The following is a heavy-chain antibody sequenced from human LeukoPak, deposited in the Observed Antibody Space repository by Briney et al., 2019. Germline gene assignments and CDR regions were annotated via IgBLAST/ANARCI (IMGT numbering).Heavy chain of an antibody. Sequence: SETLSLTCTVSGGSISSVGYYWSWIRQHPGKGLEWIGYIYYSGSTYYNPSLKSRVTISVDTSESQFSLRLSSVTAADTAVYYCARGDYGDYDFDYWGQGILVTVSS. CDR1: GGSISSVGYY. J-gene: IGHJ4*02. CDR2: IYYSGST. CDR3: ARGDYGDYDFDY. V-gene: IGHV4-31*03. D-gene: IGHD4-17*01.